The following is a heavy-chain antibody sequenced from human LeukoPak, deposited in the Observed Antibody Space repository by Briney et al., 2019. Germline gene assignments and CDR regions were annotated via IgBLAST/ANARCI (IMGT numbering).Heavy chain of an antibody. CDR2: ISSNGDST. Sequence: QAGGSLRLSCTASGFIFSSYAMHWVRQAPGKGLEYVSAISSNGDSTYYANSVKGRFTIFRDNSKNTVYLQMGSLRAEDMAVYYCAGRSRSSTRCYQFDYWGQGTLVTVSS. CDR3: AGRSRSSTRCYQFDY. V-gene: IGHV3-64*01. CDR1: GFIFSSYA. D-gene: IGHD2-2*01. J-gene: IGHJ4*02.